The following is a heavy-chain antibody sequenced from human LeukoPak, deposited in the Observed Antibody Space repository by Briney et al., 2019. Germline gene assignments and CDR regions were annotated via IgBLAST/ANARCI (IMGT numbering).Heavy chain of an antibody. D-gene: IGHD2-15*01. Sequence: ASVKVSCKASGYTFTSYDINWVRQATGQGLEWMGWMSPNGGNTGYAQKFQGRVTMTWNTSISTAYMELSSLRSEDTAVYYCARGPPRRYCSGGSCLPGYWGQGTLVTVSS. J-gene: IGHJ4*02. V-gene: IGHV1-8*02. CDR1: GYTFTSYD. CDR2: MSPNGGNT. CDR3: ARGPPRRYCSGGSCLPGY.